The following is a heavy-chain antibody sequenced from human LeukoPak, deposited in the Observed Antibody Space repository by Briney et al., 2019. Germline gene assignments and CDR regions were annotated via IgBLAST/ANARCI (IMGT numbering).Heavy chain of an antibody. CDR3: AKGMVPLQTTYFDY. CDR1: GFTFSSHA. D-gene: IGHD1-1*01. J-gene: IGHJ4*02. Sequence: GGSLRLSCAASGFTFSSHAMSWVRQAPGKGLEWVSFISGSGGVTLYADSVKGRFTISRDNSKDTVFLQMNSLRSEDTAVYYCAKGMVPLQTTYFDYWGQGTLVTVSS. V-gene: IGHV3-23*01. CDR2: ISGSGGVT.